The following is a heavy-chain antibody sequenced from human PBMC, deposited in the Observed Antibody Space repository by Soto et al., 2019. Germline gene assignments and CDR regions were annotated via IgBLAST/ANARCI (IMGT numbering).Heavy chain of an antibody. CDR3: ATDPLLGMDV. CDR2: FDPEDGET. J-gene: IGHJ6*02. Sequence: ASGKVSCKVSGYTLTELSIHWVRQAPGKGLEWMGGFDPEDGETIYAQKFQGRVTMTEDTSTDTAYMELSSLRSEDTAAYYCATDPLLGMDVWGQGTTVTVSS. V-gene: IGHV1-24*01. CDR1: GYTLTELS.